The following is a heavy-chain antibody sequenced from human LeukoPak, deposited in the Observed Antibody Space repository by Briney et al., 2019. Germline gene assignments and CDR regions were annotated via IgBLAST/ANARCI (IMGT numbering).Heavy chain of an antibody. CDR1: GYSISSGHY. J-gene: IGHJ5*01. CDR2: MYHSGST. D-gene: IGHD3-10*01. Sequence: TSETLSLTCTVSGYSISSGHYWGWIRQPPGKGLEWIGSMYHSGSTYYNPPLKSRVTISEDTSKNQFSLKLRSVTAADTAVYYCARGPRFGELLWHWFDSWGQGTLVTVSS. CDR3: ARGPRFGELLWHWFDS. V-gene: IGHV4-38-2*02.